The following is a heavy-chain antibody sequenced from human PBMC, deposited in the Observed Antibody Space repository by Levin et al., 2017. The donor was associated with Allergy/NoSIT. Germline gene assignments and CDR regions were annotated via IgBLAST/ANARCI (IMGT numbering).Heavy chain of an antibody. CDR1: GFTFSSYA. V-gene: IGHV3-30*04. D-gene: IGHD2-2*01. CDR2: ISYDGSNK. Sequence: GGSLRLSCAASGFTFSSYAMHWVRQAPGKGLEWVAVISYDGSNKYYADSVKGRFTISRDNSKNTLYLQMNSLRAEDTAVYYCARGYSRLYYQLLLLDYWGQGTLVTVSS. CDR3: ARGYSRLYYQLLLLDY. J-gene: IGHJ4*02.